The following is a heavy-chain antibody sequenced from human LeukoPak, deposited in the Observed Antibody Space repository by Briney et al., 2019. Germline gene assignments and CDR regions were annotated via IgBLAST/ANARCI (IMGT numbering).Heavy chain of an antibody. Sequence: ASVKVSCKASGYTFTSYYIHWVRQAPGQGLEWMGIINPSGGSTSYAQKFQGRVTMTRDTSISTAYMELSRLRSDDTAVYYCARDAGITGTTYYYYYMDVWGKGTTVTVSS. V-gene: IGHV1-46*01. CDR1: GYTFTSYY. CDR3: ARDAGITGTTYYYYYMDV. D-gene: IGHD1-20*01. CDR2: INPSGGST. J-gene: IGHJ6*03.